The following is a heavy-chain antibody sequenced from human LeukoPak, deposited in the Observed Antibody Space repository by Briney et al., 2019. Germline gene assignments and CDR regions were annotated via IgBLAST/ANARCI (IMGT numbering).Heavy chain of an antibody. J-gene: IGHJ3*01. CDR1: GFTFSRYW. CDR3: ARDWLAGNPYHAFDL. Sequence: AGGSLRLSCAASGFTFSRYWMSWVRQAPGKGLECVANIKEDGSEKYYVDSVKGRFTISRDNAKNSLHLQMNSLRAEDTAVYYCARDWLAGNPYHAFDLWGKGTMVTVSS. D-gene: IGHD3-22*01. CDR2: IKEDGSEK. V-gene: IGHV3-7*01.